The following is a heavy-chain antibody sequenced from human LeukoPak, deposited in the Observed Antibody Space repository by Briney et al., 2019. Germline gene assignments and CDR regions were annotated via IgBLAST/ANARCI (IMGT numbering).Heavy chain of an antibody. J-gene: IGHJ4*02. CDR3: ARDLWFGESPN. CDR1: GYTFSSYC. Sequence: GGSLYVSCTASGYTFSSYCMSWVRQAPGQGLEWMGWISAYNGNTNYAQKLQGRVTMTTDTSTSTAYMELRSLRSDDTAVYYCARDLWFGESPNWGQGTLVTVSS. V-gene: IGHV1-18*01. D-gene: IGHD3-10*01. CDR2: ISAYNGNT.